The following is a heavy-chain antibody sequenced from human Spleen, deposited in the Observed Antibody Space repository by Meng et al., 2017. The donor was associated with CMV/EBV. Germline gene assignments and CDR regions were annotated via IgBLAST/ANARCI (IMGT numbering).Heavy chain of an antibody. CDR1: GGAISSSNL. CDR3: ARIERRRILKYCGSDCSTTDY. V-gene: IGHV4-4*02. Sequence: QVQLQESGPGLVKPSVTLARTCAVSGGAISSSNLWTWVRQVPGKWLEWTGEIYHSGSTNYNPSLKSRVTISVDKFKNQFSLKLGSVTAADTAVYYCARIERRRILKYCGSDCSTTDYWGQGTLVTVSS. CDR2: IYHSGST. J-gene: IGHJ4*02. D-gene: IGHD2-21*02.